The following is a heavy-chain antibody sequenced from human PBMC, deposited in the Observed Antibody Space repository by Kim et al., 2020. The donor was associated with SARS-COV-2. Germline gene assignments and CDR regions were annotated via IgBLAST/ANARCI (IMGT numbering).Heavy chain of an antibody. V-gene: IGHV1-69*13. CDR2: IIPIFGTA. CDR1: GGTFSSYA. D-gene: IGHD2-15*01. CDR3: ARDTPYCSGGSCYSRPFDY. J-gene: IGHJ4*02. Sequence: SVKVSCKASGGTFSSYAISWVRQAPGQGLEWMGGIIPIFGTANYAQKFQGRVTITADESTSTAYMELSSLRSEDTAVYYCARDTPYCSGGSCYSRPFDYWGQGTLVTVSS.